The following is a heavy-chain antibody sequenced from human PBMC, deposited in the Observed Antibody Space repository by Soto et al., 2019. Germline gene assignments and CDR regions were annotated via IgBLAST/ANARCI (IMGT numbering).Heavy chain of an antibody. Sequence: GSLRLSCAASGFTFSSYSMNCVRQAPGKGLEWVSSISSSSSYIYYADSVKGRFTISRDNAKNSLYLQMNSLRAEDTAVYYCARDCTNGVCSDFDYWGQGTLVTVSS. CDR2: ISSSSSYI. J-gene: IGHJ4*02. CDR1: GFTFSSYS. V-gene: IGHV3-21*01. CDR3: ARDCTNGVCSDFDY. D-gene: IGHD2-8*01.